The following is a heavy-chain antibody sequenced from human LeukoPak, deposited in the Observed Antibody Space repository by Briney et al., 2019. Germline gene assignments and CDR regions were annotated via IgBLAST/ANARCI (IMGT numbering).Heavy chain of an antibody. J-gene: IGHJ4*02. D-gene: IGHD3-22*01. CDR3: ARTQDLYDSSGYYDY. CDR2: NDWDDDE. Sequence: SGPALVKPTQTLTLTCTFSGFSLNTRGMCVSLLRQPPGKPLEWLARNDWDDDEYFTTSLQTGLSISKDTSKNQVILTIPKMHPVDTATYYCARTQDLYDSSGYYDYWGQGILVTVSS. V-gene: IGHV2-70*11. CDR1: GFSLNTRGMC.